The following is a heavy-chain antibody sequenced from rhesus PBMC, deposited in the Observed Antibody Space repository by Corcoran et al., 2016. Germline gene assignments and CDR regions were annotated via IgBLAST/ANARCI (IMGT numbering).Heavy chain of an antibody. D-gene: IGHD4-23*01. Sequence: QVTLKESGPALVKPTQTLTLTCTFSGFSLSTSGMGVGWIRQPPGKALEWLASIYWDDDKYYSTSLKRRLTISKDTSKNQVVLTMTNMDPVDTATYYCARVTVTTPHYGLDSWGQGVVVTVSS. CDR3: ARVTVTTPHYGLDS. J-gene: IGHJ6*01. CDR2: IYWDDDK. CDR1: GFSLSTSGMG. V-gene: IGHV2S1*01.